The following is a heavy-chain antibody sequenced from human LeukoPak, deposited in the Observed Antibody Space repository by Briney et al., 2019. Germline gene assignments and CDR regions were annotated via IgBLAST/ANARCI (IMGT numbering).Heavy chain of an antibody. D-gene: IGHD6-13*01. CDR2: ISGSGGNT. CDR3: ARGWGGSRWPFDY. CDR1: GFTFSSYA. J-gene: IGHJ4*02. V-gene: IGHV3-23*01. Sequence: GGSLRLSCAASGFTFSSYAMRWVRQAPGKGLEWVSTISGSGGNTYYADSVKGRFTISRDNSKNTLYLQMNSLRPEDAAVYYCARGWGGSRWPFDYWGQGTLVTVSS.